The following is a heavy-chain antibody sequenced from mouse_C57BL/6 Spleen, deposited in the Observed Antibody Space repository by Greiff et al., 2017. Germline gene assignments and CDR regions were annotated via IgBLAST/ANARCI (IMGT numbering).Heavy chain of an antibody. V-gene: IGHV1-55*01. CDR2: IYPGSGST. Sequence: QVQLQQPGAELVKPGASVKMSCKASGYTFTSYWITWVKQRPGQGLEWIGDIYPGSGSTKYNEKFKSKATLTVDTSSSTAYMHLSSLTSEDSAVYYCARSWSNYETWFAYWGQGTLVTVSA. J-gene: IGHJ3*01. D-gene: IGHD2-5*01. CDR1: GYTFTSYW. CDR3: ARSWSNYETWFAY.